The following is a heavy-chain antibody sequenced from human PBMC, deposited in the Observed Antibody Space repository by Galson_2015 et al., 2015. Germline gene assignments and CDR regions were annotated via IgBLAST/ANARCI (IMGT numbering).Heavy chain of an antibody. Sequence: SVKVSCKASGYTLTTYPIHWLRQAPGQRLEYMGWINAGNGNTKYAQRFQGRVTITRETSATTAYMELSSLRSEDTAVYFCASVHHSRLRALEWLPRADFSHCMDVWGKGTAVTVSS. CDR3: ASVHHSRLRALEWLPRADFSHCMDV. J-gene: IGHJ6*03. CDR2: INAGNGNT. CDR1: GYTLTTYP. D-gene: IGHD3-3*01. V-gene: IGHV1-3*01.